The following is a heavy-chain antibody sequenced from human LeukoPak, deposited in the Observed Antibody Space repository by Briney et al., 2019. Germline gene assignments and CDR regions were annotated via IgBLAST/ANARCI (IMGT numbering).Heavy chain of an antibody. V-gene: IGHV3-23*01. Sequence: PGGSLRLSCGASGVTFNIFAINSVRQAPGKGLEWVSSISASGSGTFYADSVKGRFAISRDNSRNMVFLLMNTLRAEDTAIYYCAKVTTDCSSTSCFLPYAFDFWGQGTMVAVSS. J-gene: IGHJ3*01. CDR2: ISASGSGT. CDR3: AKVTTDCSSTSCFLPYAFDF. D-gene: IGHD2-2*01. CDR1: GVTFNIFA.